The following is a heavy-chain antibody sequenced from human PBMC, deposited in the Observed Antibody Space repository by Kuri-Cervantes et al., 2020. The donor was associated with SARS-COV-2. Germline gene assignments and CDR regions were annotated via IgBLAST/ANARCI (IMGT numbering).Heavy chain of an antibody. Sequence: GESLKISCAASGFTFSSYEMNWVRQAPGKGLEWVSSISSSSSYIYYADSVKGRFTISRDNAKNSLYLQMNSLRAEDTAVYYCARDSDLWSGYYTGIVAFDIWGQGTMVTVSS. J-gene: IGHJ3*02. CDR3: ARDSDLWSGYYTGIVAFDI. D-gene: IGHD3-3*01. CDR2: ISSSSSYI. CDR1: GFTFSSYE. V-gene: IGHV3-21*01.